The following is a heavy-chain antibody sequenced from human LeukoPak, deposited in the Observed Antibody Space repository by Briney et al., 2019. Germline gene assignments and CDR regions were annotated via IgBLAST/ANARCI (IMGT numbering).Heavy chain of an antibody. J-gene: IGHJ6*02. D-gene: IGHD2-15*01. CDR3: ARDRVAARHYYYYYCGMDV. V-gene: IGHV1-2*02. CDR2: INPNSGGT. CDR1: GYTFTGYY. Sequence: ASVKVSCKASGYTFTGYYMHWVRQAPGQGLEWMGWINPNSGGTNYAQKFQGRVTMTRDTSISTAYMELSRLRSDDTAVYYCARDRVAARHYYYYYCGMDVWGQGTTVTVSS.